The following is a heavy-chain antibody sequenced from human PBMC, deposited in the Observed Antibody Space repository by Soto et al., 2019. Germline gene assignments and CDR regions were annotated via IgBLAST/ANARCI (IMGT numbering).Heavy chain of an antibody. CDR2: VSTNGRST. CDR3: AKDRAFNYFYGMDV. CDR1: GLALGNYA. D-gene: IGHD3-10*01. J-gene: IGHJ6*02. V-gene: IGHV3-23*01. Sequence: XGSLRLSCRAAGLALGNYAMNWVRQVPGRGLDWVAGVSTNGRSTYYADSVRGRFTISRDNSKITVYLQMNSLRAEDTAVYYCAKDRAFNYFYGMDVWGQGTTVTVSS.